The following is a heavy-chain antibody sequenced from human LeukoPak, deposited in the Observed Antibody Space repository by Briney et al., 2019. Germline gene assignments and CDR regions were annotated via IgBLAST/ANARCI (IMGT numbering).Heavy chain of an antibody. CDR1: GGSISSYY. Sequence: ETLSLTCTVSGGSISSYYWSWIRQPPGKGLEWIGYIYYSGSTNYNPSLKSRVTISVDTSKNQFSLKLSSVTAADTAVYYCARTLPAPYYYDSSGYYPHFDYWGQGTLVTVSS. D-gene: IGHD3-22*01. CDR2: IYYSGST. CDR3: ARTLPAPYYYDSSGYYPHFDY. J-gene: IGHJ4*02. V-gene: IGHV4-59*01.